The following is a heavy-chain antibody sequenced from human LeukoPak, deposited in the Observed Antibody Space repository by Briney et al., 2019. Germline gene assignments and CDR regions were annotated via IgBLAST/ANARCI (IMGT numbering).Heavy chain of an antibody. D-gene: IGHD3-3*01. Sequence: GGSLRLSCAASGFTFSSYGMHWVRQAPGKGLEWVAFIRYDGSNKYYADSVKGRFTISRDNSKNTLYLQMNSLRAEDTAVYYCASGVYDFWSGYYREVDYWGQGTLVTVSS. CDR1: GFTFSSYG. V-gene: IGHV3-30*02. CDR3: ASGVYDFWSGYYREVDY. CDR2: IRYDGSNK. J-gene: IGHJ4*02.